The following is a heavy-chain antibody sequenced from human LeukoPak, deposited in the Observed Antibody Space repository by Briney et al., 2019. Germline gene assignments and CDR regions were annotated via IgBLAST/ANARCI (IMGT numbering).Heavy chain of an antibody. CDR3: ARTGGGVIVTGFDY. Sequence: SETLFLTCTVSGGSISSSSYYWGWIRQPPGKGLEWIGSIYYSGSTYYNPSLKSRVTISVDTSKNQFSLKLSSVTAADTAVYYCARTGGGVIVTGFDYWGQGTLVTVSS. CDR2: IYYSGST. J-gene: IGHJ4*02. V-gene: IGHV4-39*01. D-gene: IGHD3-16*02. CDR1: GGSISSSSYY.